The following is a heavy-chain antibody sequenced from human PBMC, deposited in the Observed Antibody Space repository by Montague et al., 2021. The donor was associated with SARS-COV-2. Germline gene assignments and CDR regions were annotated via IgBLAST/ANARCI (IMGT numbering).Heavy chain of an antibody. CDR1: GGSISSYY. J-gene: IGHJ6*02. CDR3: ARDKSFDWELIPKVGYYCMDV. Sequence: SETLSLTCTVSGGSISSYYWSWIRLPPGKGLDWIGFIYYSGSTTYNPSLTRRVPISVDTSKNEYSLKLSSAAAADTAVYYCARDKSFDWELIPKVGYYCMDVWGQGTTVTVSS. D-gene: IGHD3-9*01. V-gene: IGHV4-59*01. CDR2: IYYSGST.